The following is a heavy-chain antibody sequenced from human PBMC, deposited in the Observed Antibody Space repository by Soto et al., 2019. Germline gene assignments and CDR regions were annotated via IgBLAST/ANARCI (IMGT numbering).Heavy chain of an antibody. CDR1: GFTFSSYA. CDR2: VSGTGGSA. J-gene: IGHJ4*02. Sequence: GASLRLACVASGFTFSSYAMTWVRQAPGKGLEWVSGVSGTGGSAYYADSVKGRFTISRDKSTNTLYLHMNSLRAEDTAVYYCARGSAYSDYDLEYWGQGTLVTVSS. V-gene: IGHV3-23*01. CDR3: ARGSAYSDYDLEY. D-gene: IGHD4-17*01.